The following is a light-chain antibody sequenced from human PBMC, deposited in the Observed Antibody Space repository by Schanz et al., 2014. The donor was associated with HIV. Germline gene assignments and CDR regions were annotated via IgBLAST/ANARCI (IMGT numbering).Light chain of an antibody. CDR2: EVS. CDR3: QSYDDRLSGSRV. V-gene: IGLV2-8*01. CDR1: SSDVGGHNY. J-gene: IGLJ3*02. Sequence: QSALTQPPSASGSPGQSVTISCTGTSSDVGGHNYVSWYQHHPGKAPKLIIFEVSERPSGVPDRFSGSKSGNTASLTVSGLQAEDEADYYCQSYDDRLSGSRVFGGGTKLTVL.